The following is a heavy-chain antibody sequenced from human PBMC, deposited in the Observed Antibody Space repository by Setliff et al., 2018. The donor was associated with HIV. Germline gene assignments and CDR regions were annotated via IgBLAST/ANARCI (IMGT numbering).Heavy chain of an antibody. Sequence: TLSLTCTVSGGSIGNYYWSWIRQPAGKGLEWIGRIYTSGSTNYNPSLKSRVTMLIDTSKNQFSLSLSSVTAADTAVYYCARDLKVSWFGELSVADVWGKGTTVTVSS. D-gene: IGHD3-10*01. CDR3: ARDLKVSWFGELSVADV. V-gene: IGHV4-4*07. CDR1: GGSIGNYY. CDR2: IYTSGST. J-gene: IGHJ6*04.